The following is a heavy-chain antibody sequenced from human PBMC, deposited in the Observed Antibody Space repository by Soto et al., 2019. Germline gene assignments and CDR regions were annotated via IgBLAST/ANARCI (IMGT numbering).Heavy chain of an antibody. CDR1: GYTLTNFD. Sequence: QVQLVQSGAEVKKPGASVKVSCRASGYTLTNFDINWVRQATGQGLEWKGWMNPASGETGYVQNFRGRVTMTRDTSISTAYMELSSLTSDDTAVYYCARSGAGQNVNFDYWGQGSLVTVSS. V-gene: IGHV1-8*01. J-gene: IGHJ4*02. CDR3: ARSGAGQNVNFDY. CDR2: MNPASGET. D-gene: IGHD6-13*01.